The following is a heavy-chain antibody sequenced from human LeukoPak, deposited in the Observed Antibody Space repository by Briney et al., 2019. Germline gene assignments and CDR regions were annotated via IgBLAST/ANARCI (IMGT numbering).Heavy chain of an antibody. CDR3: ARRGYYYDSSGYYEGYFDY. CDR2: IYSGGST. CDR1: GFTVSSNY. Sequence: PGGSLRPSCAASGFTVSSNYMSWVRQAPGKGLEWVSVIYSGGSTYYADSVKGRFTISRDNSKNTLYLQMNSLRAEDTAVYYCARRGYYYDSSGYYEGYFDYWGQGTLVTVSS. J-gene: IGHJ4*02. V-gene: IGHV3-66*01. D-gene: IGHD3-22*01.